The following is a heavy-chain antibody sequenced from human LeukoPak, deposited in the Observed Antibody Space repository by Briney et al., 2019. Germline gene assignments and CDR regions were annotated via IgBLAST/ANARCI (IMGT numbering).Heavy chain of an antibody. CDR2: IYTSGST. V-gene: IGHV4-4*07. CDR3: ARQVATKGEWAFDV. CDR1: GDSISSYY. J-gene: IGHJ3*01. Sequence: SETLSLTCTVSGDSISSYYWSWVRQPAGKGLEWIGRIYTSGSTNYNPSLKSRVTMSVDTSKNQFFLKLSSVTAADTAIYYCARQVATKGEWAFDVWGQGTMVTVSS. D-gene: IGHD5-12*01.